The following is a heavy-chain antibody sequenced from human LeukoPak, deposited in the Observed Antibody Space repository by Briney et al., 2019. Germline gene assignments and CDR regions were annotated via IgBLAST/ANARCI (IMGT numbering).Heavy chain of an antibody. CDR1: GYSFTDYY. D-gene: IGHD2-21*01. CDR3: ARADRLHGGPYLIGP. CDR2: ISPNSGGT. V-gene: IGHV1-2*02. J-gene: IGHJ5*02. Sequence: ASVKVSCKTSGYSFTDYYMHWVRQAPGQGLEWMGWISPNSGGTSSAQKFQGRVTMTRDTSITTVYMEVRWLTSDDTAVYYCARADRLHGGPYLIGPWGQGTLVTVSS.